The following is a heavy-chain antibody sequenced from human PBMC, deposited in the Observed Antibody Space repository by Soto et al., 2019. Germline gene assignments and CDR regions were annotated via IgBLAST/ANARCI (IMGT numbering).Heavy chain of an antibody. V-gene: IGHV3-74*01. CDR2: INNDGSAT. D-gene: IGHD1-1*01. CDR3: AKDNLFCGLDG. CDR1: GLSFTSYW. Sequence: GGSLILSWAASGLSFTSYWLHWVRQAPGKGLVWVSRINNDGSATTYADSVKGRFTISRDNAKNMLYLQMNSLRAEDTAVYVGAKDNLFCGLDGCVQGDTVTGYS. J-gene: IGHJ6*02.